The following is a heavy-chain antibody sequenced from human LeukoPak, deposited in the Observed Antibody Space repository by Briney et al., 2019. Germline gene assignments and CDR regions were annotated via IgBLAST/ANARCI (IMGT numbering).Heavy chain of an antibody. CDR3: ARDIHWAFDY. D-gene: IGHD7-27*01. V-gene: IGHV3-48*02. CDR2: ISSSTSRI. CDR1: GFTFNSYS. J-gene: IGHJ4*02. Sequence: PGGSLRLSCGASGFTFNSYSMNWVRQAPGKGLEWVSYISSSTSRIYYADSVKGRFTISRDSARRSLFLQMNSLRDEDTAVYYCARDIHWAFDYLGQGTLVTVSS.